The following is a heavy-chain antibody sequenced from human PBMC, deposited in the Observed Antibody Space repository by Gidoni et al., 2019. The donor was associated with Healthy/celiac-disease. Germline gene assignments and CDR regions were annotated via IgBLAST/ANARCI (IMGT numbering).Heavy chain of an antibody. CDR2: IKSKTDGGTT. D-gene: IGHD3-22*01. V-gene: IGHV3-15*01. CDR3: TTDWQWYYYDSSGYYPY. CDR1: GFTFSNAW. J-gene: IGHJ4*02. Sequence: EVQLVESGGGLVKPGGSLRLSCAASGFTFSNAWMRWVRQAPGKGLEWVGRIKSKTDGGTTDYAAPVKGRFTISRDDSKNTLYLQMNSLKTEDTAVYYCTTDWQWYYYDSSGYYPYWGQGTLVTVSS.